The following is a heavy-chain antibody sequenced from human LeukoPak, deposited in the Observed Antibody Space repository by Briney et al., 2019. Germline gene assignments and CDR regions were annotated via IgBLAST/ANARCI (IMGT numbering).Heavy chain of an antibody. Sequence: ASVKVSCKASGYTFSNYAVLWVRQAPGQRLEWKGWSNAGNGNTKYSQDFQGRVTITRDTSATTAYMELSSLRSEDMAVYYCARGIWTSHTVGYYFDHWGQGTLVTVSS. D-gene: IGHD2-8*02. V-gene: IGHV1-3*02. J-gene: IGHJ4*02. CDR2: SNAGNGNT. CDR1: GYTFSNYA. CDR3: ARGIWTSHTVGYYFDH.